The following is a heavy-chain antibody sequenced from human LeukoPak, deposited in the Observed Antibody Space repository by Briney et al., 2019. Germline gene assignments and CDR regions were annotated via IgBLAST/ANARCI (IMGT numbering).Heavy chain of an antibody. J-gene: IGHJ6*03. CDR3: ARSASSNHYYMDV. V-gene: IGHV5-51*01. CDR2: IYPGDSDT. Sequence: GESLKISCKGSGYSFTSYWIGWVRQMPGKGLEWMGIIYPGDSDTRYSPSFQGRVTISADKSISTAYLQWSSLKASDTAMYYCARSASSNHYYMDVWGKGTTVTVSS. CDR1: GYSFTSYW.